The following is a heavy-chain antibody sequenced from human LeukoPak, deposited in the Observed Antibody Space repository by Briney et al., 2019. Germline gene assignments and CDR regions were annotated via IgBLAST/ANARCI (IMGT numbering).Heavy chain of an antibody. CDR2: IIPILGIA. V-gene: IGHV1-69*04. Sequence: SVKVSCKASGGTFSSYAISWVRQAPGQGLEWMGRIIPILGIANYAQRFQGRVTITADKSTSTAYIELSSLRSEDTAVYYCARSPLHYGSGSYYYWGQGTLVTVSS. CDR1: GGTFSSYA. CDR3: ARSPLHYGSGSYYY. D-gene: IGHD3-10*01. J-gene: IGHJ4*02.